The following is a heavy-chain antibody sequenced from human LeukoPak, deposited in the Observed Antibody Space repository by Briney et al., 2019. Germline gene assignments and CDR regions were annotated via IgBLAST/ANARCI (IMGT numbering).Heavy chain of an antibody. CDR1: GFTFSDFH. D-gene: IGHD1-26*01. Sequence: AGGSLRLSCAASGFTFSDFHMSWIRQAPGKGLEWVAYITSSGRTVYYADSVKGRFTISRDNAKNSLYLQMNSLRAEDTALYHCARDRSGYSFDYWGQGTLVTVSS. J-gene: IGHJ4*02. CDR2: ITSSGRTV. V-gene: IGHV3-11*01. CDR3: ARDRSGYSFDY.